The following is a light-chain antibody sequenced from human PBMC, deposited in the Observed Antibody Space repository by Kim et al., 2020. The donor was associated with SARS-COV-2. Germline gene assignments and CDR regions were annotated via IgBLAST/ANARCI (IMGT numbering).Light chain of an antibody. CDR3: QQYSSSPAT. V-gene: IGKV3-20*01. J-gene: IGKJ1*01. Sequence: STGEKATLSSRASQSVSSNSLAWYQQKPGQAPRLLIYGASSRATGIPDRFSGSGSGTDFTLTITRLEPEDFAVYYCQQYSSSPATFGQGTKVDIK. CDR2: GAS. CDR1: QSVSSNS.